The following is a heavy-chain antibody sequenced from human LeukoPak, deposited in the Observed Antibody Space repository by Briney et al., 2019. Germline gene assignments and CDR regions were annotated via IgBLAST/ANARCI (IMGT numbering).Heavy chain of an antibody. CDR2: ISAHNGKT. CDR3: ARRDSGPTIGDY. CDR1: GYTFTNFG. V-gene: IGHV1-18*01. J-gene: IGHJ4*02. D-gene: IGHD1-26*01. Sequence: ASVKVSCKASGYTFTNFGVTWVRQAPGQGLEWMGWISAHNGKTNYAQNLQGRVTMTTDTSTSTAYMELRTLISDDTAVYYCARRDSGPTIGDYWGQGTLVTVSS.